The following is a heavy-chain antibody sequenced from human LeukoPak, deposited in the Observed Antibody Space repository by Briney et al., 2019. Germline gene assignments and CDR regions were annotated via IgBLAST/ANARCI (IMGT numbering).Heavy chain of an antibody. J-gene: IGHJ4*02. CDR2: IFYSGRT. CDR1: GGSISSYY. Sequence: SETLSLTCSVSGGSISSYYWSWIRQPPGKGLECIGYIFYSGRTNYNPSLKSRLTISVDTSKNQFSLTLSSVTAADTAVYYCARGQKYRNGYTVTELGSGYFDYWGQGTLVTVSS. CDR3: ARGQKYRNGYTVTELGSGYFDY. D-gene: IGHD5-18*01. V-gene: IGHV4-59*01.